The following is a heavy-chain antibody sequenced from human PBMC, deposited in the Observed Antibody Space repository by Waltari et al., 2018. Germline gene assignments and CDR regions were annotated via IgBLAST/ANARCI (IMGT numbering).Heavy chain of an antibody. CDR2: IYPGDYDT. CDR1: GYSFTSYW. D-gene: IGHD2-8*01. CDR3: ARHGLRDCTNGVCSFQGMDV. Sequence: EVQLVQSGAEVKKPGESLKISCKGSGYSFTSYWIGWVRQMPGKGLEWMGIIYPGDYDTRYSPSFQGQVTISADKSISTAYLQWSSLKASDTAMYYCARHGLRDCTNGVCSFQGMDVWGQGTTVTVSS. J-gene: IGHJ6*02. V-gene: IGHV5-51*01.